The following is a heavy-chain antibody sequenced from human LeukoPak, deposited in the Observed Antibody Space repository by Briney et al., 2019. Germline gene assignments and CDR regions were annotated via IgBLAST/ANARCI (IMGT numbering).Heavy chain of an antibody. V-gene: IGHV3-23*01. D-gene: IGHD6-19*01. CDR2: ISGSGGST. CDR1: GFTLSSYA. CDR3: AKSMVKEWLYSFDY. J-gene: IGHJ4*02. Sequence: GGSLRLSCAASGFTLSSYAMSWVRQAPGKGLEWVSAISGSGGSTYYADSVKGRFTISRDNSKNTLYLQMNSLRAEDTAVYYCAKSMVKEWLYSFDYWGQGTLVTVSS.